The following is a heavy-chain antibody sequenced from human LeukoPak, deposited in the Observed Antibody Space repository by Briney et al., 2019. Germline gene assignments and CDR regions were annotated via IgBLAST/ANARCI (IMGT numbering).Heavy chain of an antibody. CDR2: MYYSGST. D-gene: IGHD2-21*02. Sequence: PSQTLSLTCTVSGGSVSGGNYFWTRIRQPPGKGLEWIGYMYYSGSTYYNPSLKSRVIISVDPSKNQFTLKLTSVSAADTAMYYCARATDAIFDWFDSWGQGTLVTVSS. V-gene: IGHV4-30-4*01. CDR1: GGSVSGGNYF. CDR3: ARATDAIFDWFDS. J-gene: IGHJ5*01.